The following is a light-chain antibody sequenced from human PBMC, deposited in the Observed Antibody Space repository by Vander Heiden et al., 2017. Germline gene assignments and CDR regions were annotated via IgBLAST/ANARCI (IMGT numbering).Light chain of an antibody. V-gene: IGKV3-20*01. Sequence: EIVLPQSPGTLSLSPGERATLSCRVSQSVSSHYLAGYQKKPGQAPRLLMYEASSRATGISDRFSGSGSGTDFTLTITRLEPEDFAVYYCQQNRTFGQGTKVEIK. CDR3: QQNRT. J-gene: IGKJ1*01. CDR1: QSVSSHY. CDR2: EAS.